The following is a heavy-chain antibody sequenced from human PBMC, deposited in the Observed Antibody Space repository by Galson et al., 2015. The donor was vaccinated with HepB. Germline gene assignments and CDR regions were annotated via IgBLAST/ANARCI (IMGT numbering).Heavy chain of an antibody. CDR1: GFTFGIYR. CDR3: LHDSDGPDY. D-gene: IGHD3-22*01. CDR2: INPAGTNV. Sequence: SLRLSCAASGFTFGIYRMHWVRQPPGGGPVWVSHINPAGTNVRYADSVTGRFTISRDNAKNTLYLQMNSLRDEDTAVYYCLHDSDGPDYWGQGTMVTVSS. J-gene: IGHJ4*02. V-gene: IGHV3-74*01.